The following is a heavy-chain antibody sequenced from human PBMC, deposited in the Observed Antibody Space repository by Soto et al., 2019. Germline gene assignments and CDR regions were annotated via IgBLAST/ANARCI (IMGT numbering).Heavy chain of an antibody. CDR3: ARDPGHDDNEYYTFDY. Sequence: PGGSLRLSCAASGFTFSNSAMHWVRQAPGKGLEWVAVISCAGTSTYYADSVKGRFTISRDNSKGTVYLQLNSLRSEDTAVHHCARDPGHDDNEYYTFDYWGQGTLVTVSS. D-gene: IGHD3-3*01. CDR2: ISCAGTST. CDR1: GFTFSNSA. V-gene: IGHV3-30-3*01. J-gene: IGHJ4*02.